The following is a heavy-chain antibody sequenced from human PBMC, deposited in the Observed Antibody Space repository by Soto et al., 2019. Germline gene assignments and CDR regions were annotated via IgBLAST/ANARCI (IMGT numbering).Heavy chain of an antibody. J-gene: IGHJ4*02. CDR1: VFMFNNYA. D-gene: IGHD3-22*01. Sequence: GALRVSCAASVFMFNNYAMSWVRQAPGKGLEWVSTVSVSGGTTYYADSLKGRFTISRDNSKKTVYLQMNRLRADDTAIYYCAKGLYYYDSSGYRLFDYWGQGTLVTVS. CDR3: AKGLYYYDSSGYRLFDY. CDR2: VSVSGGTT. V-gene: IGHV3-23*01.